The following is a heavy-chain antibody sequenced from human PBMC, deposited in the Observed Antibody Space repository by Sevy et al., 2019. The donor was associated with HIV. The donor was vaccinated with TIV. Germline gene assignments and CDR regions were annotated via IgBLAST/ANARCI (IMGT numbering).Heavy chain of an antibody. V-gene: IGHV3-23*01. J-gene: IGHJ6*02. CDR2: ISGSGGST. D-gene: IGHD2-21*02. Sequence: GGSLRLSCAASGFTFSSYAMSWVRQAPGKGLEWVSAISGSGGSTYYADSVKGRFTISRDNSKNTLYLQMNSLGAEDTAVYYCAKSCGGDCRYGMDVWGQGTTVTVSS. CDR3: AKSCGGDCRYGMDV. CDR1: GFTFSSYA.